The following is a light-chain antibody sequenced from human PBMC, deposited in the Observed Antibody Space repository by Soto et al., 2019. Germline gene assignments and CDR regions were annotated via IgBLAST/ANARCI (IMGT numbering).Light chain of an antibody. V-gene: IGLV2-14*01. CDR3: SSYTSSRPYV. Sequence: QSVLTQPASVSGSPGQSITISCTGTNSDVGNYNYVSWYQQHPGKAPKLMIYDVSNRPSGVSNRFSGSKSGTTASLTISGLRAEDGADYYCSSYTSSRPYVFGTGTKVTVL. CDR2: DVS. CDR1: NSDVGNYNY. J-gene: IGLJ1*01.